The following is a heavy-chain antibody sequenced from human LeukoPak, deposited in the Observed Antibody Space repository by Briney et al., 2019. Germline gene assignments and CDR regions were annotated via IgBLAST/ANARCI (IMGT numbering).Heavy chain of an antibody. CDR2: ISSSSSYI. D-gene: IGHD6-19*01. Sequence: GGSLRLSCAASGFTFSSYSMNWVRQAPGKGLEWVSSISSSSSYIYYADSVKGRFTISRDNAKNSLYLQMNSLRAEDTAVYYCARAGIAVAGTPSDYWGQGTLVTVSS. V-gene: IGHV3-21*01. CDR3: ARAGIAVAGTPSDY. J-gene: IGHJ4*02. CDR1: GFTFSSYS.